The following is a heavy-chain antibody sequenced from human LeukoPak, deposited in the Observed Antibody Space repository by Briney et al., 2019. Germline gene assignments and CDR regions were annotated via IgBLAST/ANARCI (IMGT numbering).Heavy chain of an antibody. V-gene: IGHV3-74*01. D-gene: IGHD4-17*01. CDR2: INSDGSST. CDR1: GFTFSSYW. J-gene: IGHJ4*02. Sequence: PGGSLRLSCAASGFTFSSYWMHWVRQAPGEGLVWVSRINSDGSSTSYADSVKGRFTISRDNAKNTLYLQMNSLRAEDTAVYYCARDLATVTKGGYWGQGTLVTVFS. CDR3: ARDLATVTKGGY.